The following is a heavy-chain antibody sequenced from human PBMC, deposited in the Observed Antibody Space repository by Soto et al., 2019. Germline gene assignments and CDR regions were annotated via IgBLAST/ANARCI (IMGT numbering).Heavy chain of an antibody. CDR3: ARTPVRGTAMVIRYGMDV. V-gene: IGHV3-33*01. J-gene: IGHJ6*02. Sequence: QVQLVESGGGVVQPGRSLRLSCTASGFTFSNYGMHWVRQAPGKGLEWVAVIWYDGSNIYYADSVKGRFTISRDNSKNTLYLQMNSLRTEYTAVYYCARTPVRGTAMVIRYGMDVWGQGTTVTVSS. CDR1: GFTFSNYG. D-gene: IGHD5-18*01. CDR2: IWYDGSNI.